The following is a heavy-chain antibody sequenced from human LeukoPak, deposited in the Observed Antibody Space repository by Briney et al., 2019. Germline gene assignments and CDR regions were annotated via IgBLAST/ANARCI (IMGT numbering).Heavy chain of an antibody. D-gene: IGHD1-14*01. CDR2: VYSSGS. CDR1: GGSINSGPYY. Sequence: SQTLSLSCTVSGGSINSGPYYWSWLRLPAGKGLQWIGRVYSSGSSYNPSLKSRVTISIDTSENQFSLKLDSVTAADTAVYFCARELDHSSNWFDPSGQGALVTVSS. V-gene: IGHV4-61*02. CDR3: ARELDHSSNWFDP. J-gene: IGHJ5*02.